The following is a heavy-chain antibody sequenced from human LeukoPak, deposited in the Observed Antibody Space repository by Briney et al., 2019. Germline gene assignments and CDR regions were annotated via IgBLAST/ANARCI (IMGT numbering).Heavy chain of an antibody. V-gene: IGHV5-51*01. CDR2: IYPGDSDT. D-gene: IGHD2-2*01. J-gene: IGHJ4*02. CDR1: GYSFTTYW. CDR3: ARRQGCSSTSCLPDY. Sequence: ESLKISCRGSGYSFTTYWIGWVRQMPGKGLEWMGIIYPGDSDTRYTPSFQGQVTMSADKSINTAYLQWSSLKASDTAIYYCARRQGCSSTSCLPDYWGQGTLVTVSP.